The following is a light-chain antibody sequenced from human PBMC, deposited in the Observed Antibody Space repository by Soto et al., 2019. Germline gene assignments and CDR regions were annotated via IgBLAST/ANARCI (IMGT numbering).Light chain of an antibody. CDR2: EVS. CDR1: SSDLGGYNY. J-gene: IGLJ2*01. CDR3: SSYTSSSTLV. Sequence: QSALTQPASVSGSPGQSITISCTGTSSDLGGYNYVSWYQQHPGKAPKVMIYEVSNRPSGVSNRFSGSKSGNTASLTISGLQAEDEADYYCSSYTSSSTLVFGGGIKLTVL. V-gene: IGLV2-14*01.